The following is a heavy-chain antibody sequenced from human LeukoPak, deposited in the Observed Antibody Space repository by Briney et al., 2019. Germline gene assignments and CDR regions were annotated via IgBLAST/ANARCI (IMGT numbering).Heavy chain of an antibody. CDR2: IRSKANSYAT. V-gene: IGHV3-73*01. CDR1: GFTFSGSA. D-gene: IGHD5-12*01. J-gene: IGHJ3*02. Sequence: GGPLRLSCAASGFTFSGSAMHWVRQASGKGLEWVGRIRSKANSYATAYAASVKGRFTISRDDSKNTAYLQMTSLKTEDTAVYYCTRNGYEVAFDIWGQGTMVTVSS. CDR3: TRNGYEVAFDI.